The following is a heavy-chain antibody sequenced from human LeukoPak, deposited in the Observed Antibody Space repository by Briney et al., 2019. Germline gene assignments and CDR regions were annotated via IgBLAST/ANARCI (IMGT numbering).Heavy chain of an antibody. CDR3: ARSRGSYVDY. J-gene: IGHJ4*02. CDR2: ISAYNGNT. Sequence: ASVNVSCKAPGYTFTSYGISSVRQAPGQGLEWMGWISAYNGNTNYAQKLQGRVTMTTDTSTSTAYMELRSLRSEDTAVYYCARSRGSYVDYWGQGTLVTVSS. CDR1: GYTFTSYG. D-gene: IGHD1-26*01. V-gene: IGHV1-18*01.